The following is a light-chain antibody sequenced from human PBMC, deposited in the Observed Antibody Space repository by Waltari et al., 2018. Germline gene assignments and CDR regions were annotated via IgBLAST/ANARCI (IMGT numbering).Light chain of an antibody. CDR1: SSDIGSYNR. Sequence: QSALTQPPPVSGSPGQSVTISCTGTSSDIGSYNRVSWYQQSPGTAPKLILYEVNFRPSGVPDRFSGSKSGYTASLTISGLQAEDEAQYYCSSYTSSGDTLIFGGGTDLTVL. CDR3: SSYTSSGDTLI. V-gene: IGLV2-18*02. J-gene: IGLJ2*01. CDR2: EVN.